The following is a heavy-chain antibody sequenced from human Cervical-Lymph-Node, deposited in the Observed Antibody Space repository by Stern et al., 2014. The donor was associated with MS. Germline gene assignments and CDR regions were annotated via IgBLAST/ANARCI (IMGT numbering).Heavy chain of an antibody. V-gene: IGHV4-4*02. J-gene: IGHJ4*02. D-gene: IGHD3-3*01. CDR1: GGSISSGLW. CDR3: ARATYERLLDS. CDR2: ISPQGGTT. Sequence: QLQLQESGPGLVEPSGTLSLTCTVSGGSISSGLWWSWVRQAPGKGLEWIGEISPQGGTTYYNPSLQRRVTISLGAESPFSLKPRSVTAADTALYYCARATYERLLDSWGQGTLVTVSS.